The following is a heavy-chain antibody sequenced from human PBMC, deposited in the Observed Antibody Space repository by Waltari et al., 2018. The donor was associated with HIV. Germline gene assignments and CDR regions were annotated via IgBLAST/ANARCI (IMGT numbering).Heavy chain of an antibody. J-gene: IGHJ6*03. CDR2: IWYDGTNK. CDR3: ARLMIAADMDI. V-gene: IGHV3-33*01. CDR1: GFTFRSYA. D-gene: IGHD2-21*01. Sequence: QVQLVESGGGVVQPGRSLRLSCVASGFTFRSYAMHWVRQAPGKGLEGVAVIWYDGTNKYYADSVKGRFTISRDNSKNTLFLQMNILRAEDTAVYYCARLMIAADMDIWGKGTTVTVSS.